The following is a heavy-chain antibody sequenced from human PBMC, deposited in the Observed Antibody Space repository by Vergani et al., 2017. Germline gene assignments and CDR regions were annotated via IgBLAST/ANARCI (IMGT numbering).Heavy chain of an antibody. D-gene: IGHD4-23*01. CDR1: GFTFSSYA. J-gene: IGHJ4*02. V-gene: IGHV3-23*01. Sequence: EVQLLESGGGLVQPGGSLRLSCAASGFTFSSYAMSWVRQAPGKGLEWVSAISGRGGSTYYADSVKARFTISRDNSKNTLYLQMNSLRAEDTAVYYCAKLXLVGAITWGYGGTYYFDYWGQGTLVTVSS. CDR3: AKLXLVGAITWGYGGTYYFDY. CDR2: ISGRGGST.